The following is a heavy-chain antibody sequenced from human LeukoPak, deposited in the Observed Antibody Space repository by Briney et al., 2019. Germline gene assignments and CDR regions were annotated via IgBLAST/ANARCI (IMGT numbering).Heavy chain of an antibody. CDR3: ARREVAGTSDY. CDR1: GGSISSSSYY. CDR2: IYYSGST. V-gene: IGHV4-39*01. Sequence: SETLSLTCTVSGGSISSSSYYWGWIRQPPGKGLEWIGSIYYSGSTYYNPSLKSRVTISVDTSKNQFSLKLSSVTAADTAVYYCARREVAGTSDYWGQGTLVTVSS. J-gene: IGHJ4*02. D-gene: IGHD6-19*01.